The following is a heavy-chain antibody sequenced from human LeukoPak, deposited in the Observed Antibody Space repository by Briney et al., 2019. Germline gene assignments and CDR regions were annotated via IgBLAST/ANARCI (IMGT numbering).Heavy chain of an antibody. Sequence: SETLSLTCTVSGGSISSYYWSWIRQPPGKGLEWIGYIYYSGSTNYNPSLKSRVTISVDTSKNQFSLKLSSVTAADTAVYYCARDVGRLRNLAFDIWGQGTMVTVSS. CDR1: GGSISSYY. D-gene: IGHD1-14*01. V-gene: IGHV4-59*01. J-gene: IGHJ3*02. CDR2: IYYSGST. CDR3: ARDVGRLRNLAFDI.